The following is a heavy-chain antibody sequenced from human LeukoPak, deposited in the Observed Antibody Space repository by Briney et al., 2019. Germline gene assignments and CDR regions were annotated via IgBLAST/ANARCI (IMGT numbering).Heavy chain of an antibody. CDR3: ARPRGDLWSGYDY. D-gene: IGHD3-3*01. CDR2: TYYSGST. J-gene: IGHJ4*02. CDR1: GGSVSRSSYY. V-gene: IGHV4-39*01. Sequence: SETLSLTCSVSGGSVSRSSYYWTWIRQSPGRGLEWIGNTYYSGSTLYNPSLKSRVTISVDTSKNQFSLRLTSVTAADTAVYYCARPRGDLWSGYDYWGQGVLVTVSP.